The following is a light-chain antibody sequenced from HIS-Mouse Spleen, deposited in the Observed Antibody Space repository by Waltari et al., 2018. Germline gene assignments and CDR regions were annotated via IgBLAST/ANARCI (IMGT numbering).Light chain of an antibody. V-gene: IGLV3-25*03. CDR3: QSADSSGTYWV. CDR1: ALPKQY. CDR2: KDS. Sequence: SYELTQPPSVSVSPGQTARITCSGDALPKQYAYWYQQKPGQAPVLVIYKDSERPSGIPERFSGSSSGTTVTLTISGVQAEHEADYYCQSADSSGTYWVF. J-gene: IGLJ3*02.